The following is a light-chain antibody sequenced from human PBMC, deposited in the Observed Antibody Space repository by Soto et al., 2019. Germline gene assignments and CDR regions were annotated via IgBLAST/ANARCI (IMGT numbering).Light chain of an antibody. CDR1: QSVSSD. J-gene: IGKJ5*01. V-gene: IGKV3-15*01. Sequence: IVLAHSPGTLSLSPWERATLSCRASQSVSSDLAWYHQKPGQAPRLLIYGASTRATGIPARFSGSGSGTEFTLTINSLQSEDFAVYYCQQYNNWPPINFGQGTRLEIK. CDR3: QQYNNWPPIN. CDR2: GAS.